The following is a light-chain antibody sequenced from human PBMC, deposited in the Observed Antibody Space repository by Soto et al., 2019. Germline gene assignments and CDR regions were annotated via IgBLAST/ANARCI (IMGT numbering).Light chain of an antibody. CDR3: QQYSSYPHT. J-gene: IGKJ2*01. CDR2: KAS. Sequence: DIQMTQSPSTLSASVGDRVTTTCRASQSINMWLAWYQQKPGKAPKLLIYKASFLESGVPSRLSGSGSGTDFTLTIRSLQPDDSATYYCQQYSSYPHTFGQGTKLAIK. V-gene: IGKV1-5*03. CDR1: QSINMW.